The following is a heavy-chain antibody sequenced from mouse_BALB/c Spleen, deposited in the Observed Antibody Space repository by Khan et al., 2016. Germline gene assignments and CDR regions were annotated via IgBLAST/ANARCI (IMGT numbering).Heavy chain of an antibody. V-gene: IGHV2-3*01. CDR1: GFSLTSYG. CDR3: AKSGNSYYAMDY. CDR2: IWGDGST. Sequence: VQLQESGPGLVAPSQSLSITCTVSGFSLTSYGVSWVRQPPGKGLEWLGVIWGDGSTNYHSALKSRLSISKDNSTSQVFLKLHSLQTDDTATYXCAKSGNSYYAMDYWGQGTSVTVSS. J-gene: IGHJ4*01. D-gene: IGHD2-1*01.